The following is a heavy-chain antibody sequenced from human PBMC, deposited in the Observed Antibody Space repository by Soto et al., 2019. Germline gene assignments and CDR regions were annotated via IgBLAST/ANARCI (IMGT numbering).Heavy chain of an antibody. CDR1: GYFFSRHW. J-gene: IGHJ4*02. Sequence: GESLKISCKGSGYFFSRHWIGWVRQMPGKGLEWIGFIYPGDSDTKYSPSFQGQVTISADKSTNTAYLQWSNLKASDTAMYYCGRSPGLIPTVMEDWGQGTLVTVSS. CDR2: IYPGDSDT. V-gene: IGHV5-51*01. CDR3: GRSPGLIPTVMED. D-gene: IGHD4-17*01.